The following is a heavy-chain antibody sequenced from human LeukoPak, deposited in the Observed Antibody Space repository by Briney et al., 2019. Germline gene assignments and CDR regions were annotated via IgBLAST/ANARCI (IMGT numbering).Heavy chain of an antibody. Sequence: PGGSLRLSCAASGFTFSSYEMNWVRQAPGEGLEWVTYISSSGTTIYYADSVKGRFTISRDNAKNSLYLRMNSLRAEDTAVYYCARDGSWDYWGQGTLVTVSS. CDR3: ARDGSWDY. V-gene: IGHV3-48*03. J-gene: IGHJ4*02. CDR2: ISSSGTTI. D-gene: IGHD6-6*01. CDR1: GFTFSSYE.